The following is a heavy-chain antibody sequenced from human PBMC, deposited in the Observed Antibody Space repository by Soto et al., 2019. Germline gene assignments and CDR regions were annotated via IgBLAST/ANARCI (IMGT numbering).Heavy chain of an antibody. CDR2: IIPIFGTA. CDR3: ARAHYDSSGYPNRFDP. CDR1: GGTFSSYA. V-gene: IGHV1-69*06. J-gene: IGHJ5*02. D-gene: IGHD3-22*01. Sequence: SVKVSCKASGGTFSSYAISWVRQAPGQGLEWMGGIIPIFGTANYAQKFQGRVTITADKSTSTAYMELSSLRSEDTAVYYCARAHYDSSGYPNRFDPWGQGTLVTASS.